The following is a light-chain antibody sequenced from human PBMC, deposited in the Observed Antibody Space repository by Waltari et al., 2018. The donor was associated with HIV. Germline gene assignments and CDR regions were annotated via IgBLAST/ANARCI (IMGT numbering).Light chain of an antibody. V-gene: IGKV1-12*01. CDR1: QPVSSW. J-gene: IGKJ1*01. CDR3: QQASSFPWT. CDR2: ATS. Sequence: DIEMTQSPSSVSASLGDTLTIPCQASQPVSSWLTWYQQRPGKSPEVLIFATSILQTGVPSRFSGSGSGTNFTLTISSLQPEDFATYYCQQASSFPWTFGQGTKVEVK.